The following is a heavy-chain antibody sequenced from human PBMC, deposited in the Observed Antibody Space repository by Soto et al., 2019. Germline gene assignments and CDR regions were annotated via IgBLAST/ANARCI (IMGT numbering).Heavy chain of an antibody. CDR3: AGRDYYYYGMDV. Sequence: PSETLSLTCTVSDGSISNFYWSWIRQPPGKGLEWIGEINHSGSTNYNPSLKSRVTISVDTSKNQFSLKLSSVTAADTAVYYCAGRDYYYYGMDVWGQGTTVTVSS. CDR2: INHSGST. D-gene: IGHD1-26*01. V-gene: IGHV4-34*01. CDR1: DGSISNFY. J-gene: IGHJ6*02.